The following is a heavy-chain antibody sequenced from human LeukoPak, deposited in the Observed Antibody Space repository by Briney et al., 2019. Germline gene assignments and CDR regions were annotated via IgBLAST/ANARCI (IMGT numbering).Heavy chain of an antibody. Sequence: ASVKVSCKASGYTFTGYYMHWVRQAPGQGLEWMGWINPNSGGTNYAQKFQGRVTMTRDTSISTAYMELSRLRSDDTAVHYCARGGWFGEYRIDYWGQGTLVTVSS. J-gene: IGHJ4*02. V-gene: IGHV1-2*02. D-gene: IGHD3-10*01. CDR1: GYTFTGYY. CDR2: INPNSGGT. CDR3: ARGGWFGEYRIDY.